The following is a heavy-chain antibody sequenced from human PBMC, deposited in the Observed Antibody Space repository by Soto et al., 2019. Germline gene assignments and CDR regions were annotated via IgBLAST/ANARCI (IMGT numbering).Heavy chain of an antibody. D-gene: IGHD3-3*01. CDR2: IFSTGIT. V-gene: IGHV3-66*01. CDR1: GFAVNSHW. Sequence: PGGSLRLSCAASGFAVNSHWMNWVRQAPGKGLEWVSLIFSTGITQYADSVKGRFSISRDISKNTLYLQMNSLRPEDTAIYFCARDFFPFYWGQETLVTVSS. J-gene: IGHJ4*02. CDR3: ARDFFPFY.